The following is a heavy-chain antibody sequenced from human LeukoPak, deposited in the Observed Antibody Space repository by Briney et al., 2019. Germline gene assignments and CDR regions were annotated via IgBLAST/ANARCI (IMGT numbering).Heavy chain of an antibody. CDR3: ARGVEGVVPAAMGSPLF. V-gene: IGHV3-30-3*01. Sequence: GGSLRLSCAASGFTFSSYWMSWVRQAPGKGLEWVAGISYDGSNKYYADSVKGRFTISRDNSKNTLYLQMNSLRAEDTAVYYCARGVEGVVPAAMGSPLFWGQGTLVTVSS. CDR2: ISYDGSNK. J-gene: IGHJ4*02. CDR1: GFTFSSYW. D-gene: IGHD2-2*01.